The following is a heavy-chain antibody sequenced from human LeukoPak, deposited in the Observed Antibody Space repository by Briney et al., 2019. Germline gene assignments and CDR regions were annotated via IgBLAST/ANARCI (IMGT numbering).Heavy chain of an antibody. D-gene: IGHD3-16*01. V-gene: IGHV4-31*03. CDR3: WGVGGGNWFDP. CDR2: IYYSGST. CDR1: GGSISSGGYY. J-gene: IGHJ5*02. Sequence: SQTLSLTCTVSGGSISSGGYYWSWIRQHPGKGLEWIGYIYYSGSTYYNPSLKSRVTISVDTSKNQFSLKLSSVTAADTAVYYLWGVGGGNWFDPWGQGTLVTVSS.